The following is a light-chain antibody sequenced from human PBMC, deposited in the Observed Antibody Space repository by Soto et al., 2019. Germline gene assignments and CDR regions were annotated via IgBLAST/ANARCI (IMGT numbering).Light chain of an antibody. J-gene: IGLJ1*01. CDR2: EGS. CDR1: SSDVGSYNL. CDR3: CSYAGSSTYV. Sequence: QSVLPQPASMSGSPGQSITISCTGTSSDVGSYNLVSWYQQHPGKAPKLMIYEGSKRPSGVSNRFSGSKSGNTASLTISGLQAEDEADYYCCSYAGSSTYVFGTGTKLTVL. V-gene: IGLV2-23*01.